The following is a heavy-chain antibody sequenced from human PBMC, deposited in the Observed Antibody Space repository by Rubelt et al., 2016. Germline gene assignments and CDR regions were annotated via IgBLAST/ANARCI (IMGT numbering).Heavy chain of an antibody. CDR1: GYTFTSYW. V-gene: IGHV5-51*01. CDR3: ARYYYDSSGWYQFDY. Sequence: PGESLKISCKSSGYTFTSYWIGWVRQMPGKGLEWMGIIYPGDSDTKYSPSFQGQVTISADKSISTAYLQWSSLKASDTAMYYCARYYYDSSGWYQFDYWGQGTLVTVSS. D-gene: IGHD3-22*01. J-gene: IGHJ4*02. CDR2: IYPGDSDT.